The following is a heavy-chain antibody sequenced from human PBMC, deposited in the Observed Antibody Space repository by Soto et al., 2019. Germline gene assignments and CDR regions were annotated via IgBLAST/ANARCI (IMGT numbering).Heavy chain of an antibody. V-gene: IGHV1-2*02. CDR2: INPNSGGT. CDR3: ARAYQDIVLMVYATMDY. Sequence: ASVKVSCKASGYTFTGYYMHWVRQAPGQGLEWMGWINPNSGGTNYAQKFQGRVTMTRDTSISTAYMELSSLRSDDTAVYYCARAYQDIVLMVYATMDYWGQGTLVTVSS. CDR1: GYTFTGYY. J-gene: IGHJ4*02. D-gene: IGHD2-8*01.